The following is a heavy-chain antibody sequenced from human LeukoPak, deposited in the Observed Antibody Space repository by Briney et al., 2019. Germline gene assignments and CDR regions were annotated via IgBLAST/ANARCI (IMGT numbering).Heavy chain of an antibody. CDR1: GFAFGTYT. CDR3: AKGLFSGYDKYLDS. CDR2: ISSTSSDI. J-gene: IGHJ4*02. Sequence: PGGSIRLACVASGFAFGTYTMNWVRQAPGKGLEWVSFISSTSSDINYADSVRDRFTISRDNAKNSLFLQMDSLRVEDTAVYYCAKGLFSGYDKYLDSWGPGTLVTVSS. V-gene: IGHV3-21*04. D-gene: IGHD5-12*01.